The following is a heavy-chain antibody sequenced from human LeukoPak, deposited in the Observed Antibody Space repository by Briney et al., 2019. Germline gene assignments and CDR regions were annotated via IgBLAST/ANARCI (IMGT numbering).Heavy chain of an antibody. Sequence: GGSLRLSCAASGFTFSSYDMHWVRQATGKGLEWVSAIGTAGDTYYPGSVKGRFTISRENAKNSLYLQMNSLRAGDTAVYYCARAYCGGDCYPDFYGMDVWGQGTTVTVSS. V-gene: IGHV3-13*01. D-gene: IGHD2-21*02. J-gene: IGHJ6*02. CDR2: IGTAGDT. CDR3: ARAYCGGDCYPDFYGMDV. CDR1: GFTFSSYD.